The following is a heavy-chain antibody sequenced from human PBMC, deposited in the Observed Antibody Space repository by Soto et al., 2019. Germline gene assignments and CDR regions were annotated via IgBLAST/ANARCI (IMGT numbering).Heavy chain of an antibody. CDR1: GGSISSGGYY. J-gene: IGHJ4*02. D-gene: IGHD6-13*01. Sequence: SETLSVTCTVSGGSISSGGYYWSWIRQHPGKGLEWIGYIYYSGSTYYNPSLKSRVTISVDTSKNQFSLKLSSVTAADTAVYYCARDIGYSSLDWGQGTLFTVSS. V-gene: IGHV4-31*02. CDR2: IYYSGST. CDR3: ARDIGYSSLD.